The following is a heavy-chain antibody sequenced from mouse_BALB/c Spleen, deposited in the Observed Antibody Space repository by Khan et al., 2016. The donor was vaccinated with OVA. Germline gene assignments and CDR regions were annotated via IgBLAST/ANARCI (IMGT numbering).Heavy chain of an antibody. CDR2: IDPYNGGT. J-gene: IGHJ2*01. D-gene: IGHD1-1*01. Sequence: VQLQQSGPELVKPGASVKVSCKASGYFFTDYNMFWVKQSHGKSLEWIGYIDPYNGGTSYNQKFKGKATLTVDKSSSTAFMHLSSLTSEDSAVFSCARTDYYGSSYYFDYWGQGTTLTVAS. CDR3: ARTDYYGSSYYFDY. CDR1: GYFFTDYN. V-gene: IGHV1S135*01.